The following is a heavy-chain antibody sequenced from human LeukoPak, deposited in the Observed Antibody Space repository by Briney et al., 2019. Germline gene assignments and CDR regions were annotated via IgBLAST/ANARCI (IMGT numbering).Heavy chain of an antibody. CDR3: ARAGSSAWYYFDY. V-gene: IGHV3-66*01. J-gene: IGHJ4*02. CDR2: IYSGGST. CDR1: VFTVSSNY. D-gene: IGHD6-19*01. Sequence: PGGSLRLSCAASVFTVSSNYMTWVRQAPGKGLEWVSVIYSGGSTYYADSVKGRFTISRDNSKNTLYLQMNSLRAEDTAVYYCARAGSSAWYYFDYWGQGTLVTVSS.